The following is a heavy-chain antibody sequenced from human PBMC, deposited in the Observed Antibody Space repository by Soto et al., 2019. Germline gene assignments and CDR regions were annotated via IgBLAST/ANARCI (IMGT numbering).Heavy chain of an antibody. V-gene: IGHV1-18*01. Sequence: ASVKVSCKASGYTFTSYGISWVRQAPGQGLEWMGWISAYNGNTNYAQKLQGRVTMTTDTSTSTAYMELRSLRSDDTAVYYCARVLPENLGGFGENPFDYWGQGTLVTVSS. CDR3: ARVLPENLGGFGENPFDY. CDR1: GYTFTSYG. CDR2: ISAYNGNT. J-gene: IGHJ4*02. D-gene: IGHD3-10*01.